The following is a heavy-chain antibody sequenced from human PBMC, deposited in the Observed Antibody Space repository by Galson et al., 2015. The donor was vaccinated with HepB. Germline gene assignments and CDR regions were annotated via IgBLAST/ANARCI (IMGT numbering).Heavy chain of an antibody. D-gene: IGHD4-23*01. CDR3: ARAPRTPPGVIGAFDI. CDR2: IIPIFGTA. Sequence: SVKVSCKASGGTFSSYAISWVRQAPGQGLEWMGGIIPIFGTANYAQKFQGRVTITADESTSTAYMELSSLRSEDTAVYYCARAPRTPPGVIGAFDILGQGTMVTVSS. V-gene: IGHV1-69*13. CDR1: GGTFSSYA. J-gene: IGHJ3*02.